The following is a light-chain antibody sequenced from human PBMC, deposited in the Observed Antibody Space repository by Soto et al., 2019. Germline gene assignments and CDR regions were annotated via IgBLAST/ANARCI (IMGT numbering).Light chain of an antibody. CDR2: DAS. Sequence: IVLTHSPVTLSLSPWERATLSCRASQSVSSDLAWYQQKPGQAPRLLIYDASNRATGIPARFSGSGSGTDFTLTISSLEPEDFAVYCCQQRSNWPWKFGQGTKVDIK. CDR1: QSVSSD. CDR3: QQRSNWPWK. V-gene: IGKV3-11*01. J-gene: IGKJ1*01.